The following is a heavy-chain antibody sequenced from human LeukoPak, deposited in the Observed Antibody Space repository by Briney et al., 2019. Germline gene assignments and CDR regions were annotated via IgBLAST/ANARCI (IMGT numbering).Heavy chain of an antibody. Sequence: GGSLRLSCAASGFTFSSCWMSWVRQAPGKGLEWVANIKQDGSEKYYVDSVKGRFTISRDNAKNSLYLQMNSLRAEDTAVYYCARVGAVAAPFDYWGQGTLVTVSS. V-gene: IGHV3-7*01. CDR3: ARVGAVAAPFDY. J-gene: IGHJ4*02. D-gene: IGHD6-19*01. CDR1: GFTFSSCW. CDR2: IKQDGSEK.